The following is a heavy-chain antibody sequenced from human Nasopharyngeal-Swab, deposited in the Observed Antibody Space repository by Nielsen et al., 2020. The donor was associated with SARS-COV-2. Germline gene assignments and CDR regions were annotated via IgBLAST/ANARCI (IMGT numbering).Heavy chain of an antibody. CDR1: GFTFCSLW. CDR3: ARDWSRAFDV. Sequence: LSLTRAASGFTFCSLWMSWVRQVPGKGPEWVADIKPDGSQKFYLDSVKGRFTISRDNAKNSMSLQMNSLRVEDTAVYYCARDWSRAFDVWGQGTMVTVSS. J-gene: IGHJ3*01. CDR2: IKPDGSQK. V-gene: IGHV3-7*01.